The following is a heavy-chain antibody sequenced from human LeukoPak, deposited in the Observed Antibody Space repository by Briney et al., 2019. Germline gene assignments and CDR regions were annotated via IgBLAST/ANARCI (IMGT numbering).Heavy chain of an antibody. CDR2: IYYSGST. CDR1: GGSISSYY. CDR3: ARTARGGAVTGAFDI. D-gene: IGHD1-26*01. V-gene: IGHV4-59*01. J-gene: IGHJ3*02. Sequence: SETLSLTCTVSGGSISSYYWSWIRQPPGKGLEWIGYIYYSGSTNYNPSLKSRVTISVDTSKNQFSLKLSSVTAADTAVYYCARTARGGAVTGAFDIWGQGTMITVSS.